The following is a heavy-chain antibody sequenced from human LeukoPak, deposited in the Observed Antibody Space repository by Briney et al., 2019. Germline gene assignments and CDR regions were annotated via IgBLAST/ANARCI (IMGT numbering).Heavy chain of an antibody. CDR1: GYSISSGFY. CDR2: IYHSGST. J-gene: IGHJ4*02. V-gene: IGHV4-38-2*01. D-gene: IGHD5-18*01. Sequence: SETLSLTCAVSGYSISSGFYWGWIRQPPGKGLEWIGSIYHSGSTYYNPSLKSRVTISADTSKNQSSLKLSSVTAADTAVYYCARLGWLQDYWGQGTLVTVSS. CDR3: ARLGWLQDY.